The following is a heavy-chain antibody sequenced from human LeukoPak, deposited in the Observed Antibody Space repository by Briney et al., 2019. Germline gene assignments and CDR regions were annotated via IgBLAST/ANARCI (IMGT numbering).Heavy chain of an antibody. J-gene: IGHJ4*02. Sequence: PGRSLRLSCAASGFTFSSYAMHWVRQAPGEGLEWVAVISNDGYNKYYTDSVKGRFTISRDNSKNTLYLQMNSLRAEDTAVYYCAKEWIRGVINYWGQGTLVTVSS. D-gene: IGHD3-10*01. V-gene: IGHV3-30*04. CDR1: GFTFSSYA. CDR2: ISNDGYNK. CDR3: AKEWIRGVINY.